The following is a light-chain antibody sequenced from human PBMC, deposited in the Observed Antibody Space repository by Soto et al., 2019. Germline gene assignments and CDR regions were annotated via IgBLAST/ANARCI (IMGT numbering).Light chain of an antibody. V-gene: IGKV3-20*01. CDR3: QHYSNSTPIT. J-gene: IGKJ5*01. Sequence: EIVWTQSPCTLSFSPWERATLCCVASQSVSSRYVGWYQQKPGQAPRLLIYGTSSRATAIPDRFSGSGSGTDFTLTISRLEPEDFAVYYCQHYSNSTPITFGQGTRLEIK. CDR2: GTS. CDR1: QSVSSRY.